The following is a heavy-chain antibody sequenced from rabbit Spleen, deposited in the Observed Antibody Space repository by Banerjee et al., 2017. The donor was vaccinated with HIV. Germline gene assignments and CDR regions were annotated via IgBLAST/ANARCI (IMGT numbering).Heavy chain of an antibody. CDR2: IDVGKSDTT. Sequence: QEQLVESGGDLVKPGASLTLTCKASALDFTSKYWICWVRQAPGKGLEWIACIDVGKSDTTYYASWAKGRFTISKTSSTTVTLQMTSLTAADTATYFCARDAAGREDFNLWGPGTLVTVS. CDR3: ARDAAGREDFNL. J-gene: IGHJ4*01. D-gene: IGHD4-2*01. CDR1: ALDFTSKYW. V-gene: IGHV1S45*01.